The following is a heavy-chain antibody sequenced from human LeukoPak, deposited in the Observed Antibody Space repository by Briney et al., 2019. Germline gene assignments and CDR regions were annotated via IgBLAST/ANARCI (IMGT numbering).Heavy chain of an antibody. D-gene: IGHD6-13*01. V-gene: IGHV3-30*03. J-gene: IGHJ4*02. Sequence: GGSLRLSCAASGFTFTSYGMHWVRQAPGKGLEWVALISSDGSNKYYADSVKGRFSISRDNSKNTLYLQMNGLRVEDTAVYYCARIGYSISWSGDYWGQGSLVTVSS. CDR2: ISSDGSNK. CDR3: ARIGYSISWSGDY. CDR1: GFTFTSYG.